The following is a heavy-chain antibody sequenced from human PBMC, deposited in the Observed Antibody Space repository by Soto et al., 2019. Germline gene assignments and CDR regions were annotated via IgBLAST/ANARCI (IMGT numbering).Heavy chain of an antibody. CDR1: GVSISSYY. J-gene: IGHJ5*02. Sequence: SETLSLTCTVSGVSISSYYWSWLRPPAGKGLEWIGRIYTSGSTNYNPSLKSRVTMSVDTSKNQFSLKLSSVTAADTAVYYCARECSPRIQLWLGWFDPWGQGTLVTVS. CDR2: IYTSGST. D-gene: IGHD5-18*01. CDR3: ARECSPRIQLWLGWFDP. V-gene: IGHV4-4*07.